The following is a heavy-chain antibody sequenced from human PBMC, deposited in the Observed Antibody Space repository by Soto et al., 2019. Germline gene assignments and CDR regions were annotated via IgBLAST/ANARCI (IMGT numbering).Heavy chain of an antibody. CDR3: ARGYYDFWSGYDYYYYYGMDV. CDR2: IYYSGST. J-gene: IGHJ6*02. Sequence: QVQLQESGPGLVKPSETLSLTCTVSGGSVSSGSYYWSWIRQPPGKGLEWIGYIYYSGSTNYNPSPTSRVTISADTSKNEFSLRLSSVTAAGTAVYYCARGYYDFWSGYDYYYYYGMDVWGQGTTVTVSS. V-gene: IGHV4-61*01. D-gene: IGHD3-3*01. CDR1: GGSVSSGSYY.